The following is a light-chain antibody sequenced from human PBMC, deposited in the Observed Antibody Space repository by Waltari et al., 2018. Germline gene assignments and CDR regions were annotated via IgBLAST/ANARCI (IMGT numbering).Light chain of an antibody. V-gene: IGLV1-40*01. J-gene: IGLJ2*01. CDR2: GNS. CDR3: QSYDSSLSGGV. CDR1: SSNIGAGYD. Sequence: QSVLTQPPSVSGAPGQRVTISCTVSSSNIGAGYDVPWYQQLPGTAPKLLIYGNSNRPSGVPDRFSGSKSGTSASLAITGLQAEDEADYYCQSYDSSLSGGVFGGGTKLTVL.